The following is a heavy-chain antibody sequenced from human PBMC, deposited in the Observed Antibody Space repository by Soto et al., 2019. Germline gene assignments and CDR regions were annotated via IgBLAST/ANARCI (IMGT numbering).Heavy chain of an antibody. V-gene: IGHV3-30-3*01. J-gene: IGHJ4*02. CDR1: GFTFSSYA. CDR2: ISYDGSNK. CDR3: ARDRDARYYYDSSGYYYGSDY. Sequence: GGSLRLSCAASGFTFSSYAMHWVRQAPGKGLEWVAVISYDGSNKYYADSVKGRFTISRDNSKNTLYLQMNSLRAEDTAVYYCARDRDARYYYDSSGYYYGSDYWGQGTLVTVSS. D-gene: IGHD3-22*01.